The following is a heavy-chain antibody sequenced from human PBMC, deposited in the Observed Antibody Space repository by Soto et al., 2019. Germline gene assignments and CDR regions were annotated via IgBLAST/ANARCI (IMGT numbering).Heavy chain of an antibody. Sequence: GSLRLSCAASGFTFSSYAMSWVRQAPGKGLEWVSAISGSGGSTYYADSVKGRFTISRDNSKNTLYLQMNSLRAEDTAVYYCAKRPGLLFLEWSSMGGMDFWGQGTTVTVSS. J-gene: IGHJ6*02. V-gene: IGHV3-23*01. D-gene: IGHD3-3*01. CDR1: GFTFSSYA. CDR2: ISGSGGST. CDR3: AKRPGLLFLEWSSMGGMDF.